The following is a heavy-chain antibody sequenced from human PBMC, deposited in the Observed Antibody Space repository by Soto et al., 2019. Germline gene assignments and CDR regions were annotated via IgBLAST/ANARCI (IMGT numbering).Heavy chain of an antibody. Sequence: QLLESGGGLVQPGGSLRLSCVASGFTFSDYAMSWVRHVPGEGLEWVSAITDSGVSTYYADSVKGRFTISRDNSKNTLFLQMNSLRVEDTAIYFCAKISSAHYYYYVMGVWGQGTTVTVSS. V-gene: IGHV3-23*01. CDR1: GFTFSDYA. CDR3: AKISSAHYYYYVMGV. D-gene: IGHD3-22*01. J-gene: IGHJ6*02. CDR2: ITDSGVST.